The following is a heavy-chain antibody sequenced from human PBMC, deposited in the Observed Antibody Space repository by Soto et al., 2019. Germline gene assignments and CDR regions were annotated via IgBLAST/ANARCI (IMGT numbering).Heavy chain of an antibody. CDR1: GYTFTSYA. J-gene: IGHJ4*02. Sequence: ASVKVSCKASGYTFTSYAMHWVRQAPGQRLEWMGWINAGNGNTKYSQKFQGRVTITRDTSASTAYMELSSLRSEDTAVYYCARDRSYYDILTALGYWGQGTLVIVSS. D-gene: IGHD3-9*01. CDR3: ARDRSYYDILTALGY. V-gene: IGHV1-3*01. CDR2: INAGNGNT.